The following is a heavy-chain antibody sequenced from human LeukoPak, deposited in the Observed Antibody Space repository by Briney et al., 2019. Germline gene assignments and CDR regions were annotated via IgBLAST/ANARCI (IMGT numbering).Heavy chain of an antibody. CDR1: GFTLSNAW. Sequence: GGSLRLSCAASGFTLSNAWMSSVRQAPGPGLESVGRIKSTTDGGTTDYAAPVKGRFTISRDDSKNTLYLQMNSLKTEDTAVYYCTTVGGSGYCSSTSCPRYYFDYWGQGTLVTVSS. V-gene: IGHV3-15*01. D-gene: IGHD2-2*01. J-gene: IGHJ4*02. CDR2: IKSTTDGGTT. CDR3: TTVGGSGYCSSTSCPRYYFDY.